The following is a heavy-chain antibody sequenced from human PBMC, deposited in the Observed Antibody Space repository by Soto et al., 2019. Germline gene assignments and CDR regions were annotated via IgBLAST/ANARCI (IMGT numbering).Heavy chain of an antibody. J-gene: IGHJ4*02. D-gene: IGHD6-19*01. Sequence: QVQLVQSGAEVKKPGSSVNVSCKASGGTFSSYAISWVRQAPGQGLEWMGWIIPIFGTANYAQKFQGRVTITADESTRTGYMELSSLRSEDTAVYYCAVGAVAGTLTVDYCGQVTLVTVSS. CDR3: AVGAVAGTLTVDY. CDR1: GGTFSSYA. CDR2: IIPIFGTA. V-gene: IGHV1-69*01.